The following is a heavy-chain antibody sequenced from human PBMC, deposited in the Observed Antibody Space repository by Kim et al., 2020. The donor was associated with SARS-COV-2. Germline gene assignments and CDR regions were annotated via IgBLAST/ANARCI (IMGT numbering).Heavy chain of an antibody. J-gene: IGHJ1*01. CDR2: IYRTGLT. V-gene: IGHV4-39*01. Sequence: SETLSLTCNVSGGAIDSTAYYWAWIRQPPGKGLEWIGSIYRTGLTYYSSSVKSRLTISIDTSRNQFSLRLNSVTAADTAVYYCMSHGQYYFYTRSYWGQG. D-gene: IGHD3-10*01. CDR3: MSHGQYYFYTRSY. CDR1: GGAIDSTAYY.